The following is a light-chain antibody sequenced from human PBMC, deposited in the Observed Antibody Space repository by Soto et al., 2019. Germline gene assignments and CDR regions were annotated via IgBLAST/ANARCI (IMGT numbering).Light chain of an antibody. CDR3: QQYDNISMYT. CDR2: DAS. Sequence: DIQMTQSPSSLSASVGDRVTITCQASQDISNYLNWYQQKPGKAPKLLIYDASNLETGVPSRFSGSGSGTDFTFAISSLQPEDIATYYCQQYDNISMYTFGQGTKLEIK. J-gene: IGKJ2*01. V-gene: IGKV1-33*01. CDR1: QDISNY.